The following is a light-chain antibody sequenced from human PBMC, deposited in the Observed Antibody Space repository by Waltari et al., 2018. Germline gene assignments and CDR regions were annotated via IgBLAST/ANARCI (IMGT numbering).Light chain of an antibody. Sequence: QSALTQPPSASGAPGQSVTISCTGTSSDVGGDNYVSWYQQHPGKAPKLMIYVVSTRPSGVPDRFSGSKSGNTASLTVSGLQAEDEADYYCSSYAGSNNLGVFGGGTKLTVL. J-gene: IGLJ2*01. V-gene: IGLV2-8*01. CDR1: SSDVGGDNY. CDR2: VVS. CDR3: SSYAGSNNLGV.